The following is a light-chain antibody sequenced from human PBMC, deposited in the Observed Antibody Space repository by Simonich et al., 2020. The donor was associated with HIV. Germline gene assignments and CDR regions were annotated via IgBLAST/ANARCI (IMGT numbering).Light chain of an antibody. J-gene: IGLJ3*02. CDR1: ALPKKY. V-gene: IGLV3-16*01. CDR3: QSADTSGTYRGV. Sequence: SYELTQPPSVSVSLGQMARITCSGEALPKKYAHWYQQKPGQFPVLVIYKDSERPSGIPWRFSGSSSGTIVTLTISGVQAEDEADYYCQSADTSGTYRGVFGGGTKLTVL. CDR2: KDS.